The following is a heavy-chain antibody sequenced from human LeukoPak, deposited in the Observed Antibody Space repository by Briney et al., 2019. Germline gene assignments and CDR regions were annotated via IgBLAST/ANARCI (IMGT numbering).Heavy chain of an antibody. Sequence: PGRSLRLSCAASGFTFSTYATHWVRQGPGKGLEWVAVISYDGSNKFYADSVKGRFTISRDNSKNTLYLQMSSLSAEDTAVYYCARTTTPHYYGSGSYALGYWGQGTLVTVPS. V-gene: IGHV3-30-3*01. J-gene: IGHJ4*02. CDR1: GFTFSTYA. CDR2: ISYDGSNK. D-gene: IGHD3-10*01. CDR3: ARTTTPHYYGSGSYALGY.